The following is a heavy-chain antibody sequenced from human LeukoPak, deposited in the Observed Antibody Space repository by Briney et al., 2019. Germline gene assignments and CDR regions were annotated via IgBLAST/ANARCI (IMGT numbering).Heavy chain of an antibody. D-gene: IGHD1-26*01. CDR2: INHSGST. CDR1: GGSFSGYY. V-gene: IGHV4-34*01. J-gene: IGHJ6*02. Sequence: PSETLSLTCAVYGGSFSGYYWSWIRQPPGKGLEWIGEINHSGSTNYNPSLKSRVTISVDTSKNQFSLKLSSVTAADTAVYYCATRKHGRGMDVWGQGTTVTVS. CDR3: ATRKHGRGMDV.